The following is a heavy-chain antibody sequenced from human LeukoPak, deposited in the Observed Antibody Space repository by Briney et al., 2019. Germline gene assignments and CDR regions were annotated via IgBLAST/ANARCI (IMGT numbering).Heavy chain of an antibody. CDR1: GGSISSYY. CDR3: ARGFGCSSSWYRAGNYYYYGMDV. J-gene: IGHJ6*02. Sequence: SETLSLTCTVSGGSISSYYWSWIRQPPGKGLEWIGYIYYSGSTNYNPSLKSRVTISVDTSKNQFSLKLSSVTAADTAVYYCARGFGCSSSWYRAGNYYYYGMDVWGQGTTVTVSS. D-gene: IGHD6-13*01. CDR2: IYYSGST. V-gene: IGHV4-59*01.